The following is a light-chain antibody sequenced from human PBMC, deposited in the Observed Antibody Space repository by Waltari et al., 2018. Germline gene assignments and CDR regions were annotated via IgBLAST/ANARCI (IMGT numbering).Light chain of an antibody. CDR1: ALPKQY. CDR2: KDT. V-gene: IGLV3-25*03. CDR3: QSADSRGTVV. J-gene: IGLJ2*01. Sequence: SYELTQPPSVSVSPGQTARITCSGDALPKQYAYWYQKKPGQAPVLVIYKDTERPSGIPERFSGSRSGTTVTFTISGVQTEDEADYYCQSADSRGTVVFGGGTELTVL.